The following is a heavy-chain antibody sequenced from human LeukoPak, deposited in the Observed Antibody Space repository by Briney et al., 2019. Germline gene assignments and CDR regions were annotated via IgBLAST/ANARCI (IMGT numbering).Heavy chain of an antibody. Sequence: GGALRLSCAASGFTFSRYSVNWVRQAPGKGLEWVSCISSSSSTIYYADSVKGRFTISRDNAKNSLYLQMNSLRDEDTAVYYCARDHHYSSSWYLGGGPDYWGQGTLVTVSS. CDR3: ARDHHYSSSWYLGGGPDY. V-gene: IGHV3-48*02. D-gene: IGHD6-13*01. CDR1: GFTFSRYS. CDR2: ISSSSSTI. J-gene: IGHJ4*02.